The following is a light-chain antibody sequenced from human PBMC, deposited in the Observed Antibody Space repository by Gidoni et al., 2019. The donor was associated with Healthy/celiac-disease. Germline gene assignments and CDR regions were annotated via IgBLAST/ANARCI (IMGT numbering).Light chain of an antibody. V-gene: IGKV1-39*01. J-gene: IGKJ3*01. Sequence: DIQMTQSPYSLSASVGDRVTITCRASKSISSYSNLYQQKPGKAPKLLLYAASSLQSGVPSRFSGSGSGTDFTLTISSMQPEDFATYYCQQSYSTPPLFTFGPGTKVDIK. CDR1: KSISSY. CDR2: AAS. CDR3: QQSYSTPPLFT.